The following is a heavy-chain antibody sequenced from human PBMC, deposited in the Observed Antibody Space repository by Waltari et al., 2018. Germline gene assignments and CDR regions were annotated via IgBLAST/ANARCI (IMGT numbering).Heavy chain of an antibody. CDR2: ISGIGSTT. Sequence: QVLLVESGGGLVKPGGSLSLSCAASGFTFRDSFTSWVRQAPGKGLEWVSHISGIGSTTNYAASVKGRFTISRDNAKNSVFLQLNSLRADDTAMYYCVRDERWLHLIGTFDSWGQGILVTVSP. D-gene: IGHD3-9*01. CDR1: GFTFRDSF. V-gene: IGHV3-11*01. CDR3: VRDERWLHLIGTFDS. J-gene: IGHJ4*02.